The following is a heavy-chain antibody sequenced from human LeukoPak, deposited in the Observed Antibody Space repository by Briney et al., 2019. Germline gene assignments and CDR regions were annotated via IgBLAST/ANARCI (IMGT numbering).Heavy chain of an antibody. J-gene: IGHJ4*02. CDR3: ARAGASYSFDY. V-gene: IGHV4-59*01. Sequence: KPSETLSLTCSVSGASISSYSWSWIRQPPGKGLEWIGYLFHSGSTNYNASLKSRLTISVDTSKNQFSLKLNSVTAADTAVYYCARAGASYSFDYWGQGTLVTVSS. CDR2: LFHSGST. CDR1: GASISSYS. D-gene: IGHD2-21*01.